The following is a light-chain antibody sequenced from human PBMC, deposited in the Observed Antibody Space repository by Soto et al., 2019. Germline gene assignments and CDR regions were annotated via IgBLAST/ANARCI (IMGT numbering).Light chain of an antibody. V-gene: IGKV3-20*01. CDR3: HQYANSPQT. J-gene: IGKJ5*01. CDR2: NAS. CDR1: QSVGNNY. Sequence: EIVLTQSPGTLSLSPGERVTLSCRASQSVGNNYLGWYQQKPGQAPRLLIFNASRRPTGISDRFSGSGSGTDFTLTISRLEPEDFAMYYCHQYANSPQTFGQGTRQEIK.